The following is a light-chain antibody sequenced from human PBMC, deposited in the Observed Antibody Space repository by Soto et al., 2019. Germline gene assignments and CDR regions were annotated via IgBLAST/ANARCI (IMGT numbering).Light chain of an antibody. V-gene: IGKV3-20*01. CDR1: QSVSSSY. CDR2: GAS. J-gene: IGKJ5*01. CDR3: QQYGSSIT. Sequence: TQSPSSVSASVGDRVTITCRASQSVSSSYLAWYQQKPGQAPRLLIYGASSRATGIPDRFSGSGSGTDFTLTISRLEPEDFAVYYCQQYGSSITFGQGTRLEIK.